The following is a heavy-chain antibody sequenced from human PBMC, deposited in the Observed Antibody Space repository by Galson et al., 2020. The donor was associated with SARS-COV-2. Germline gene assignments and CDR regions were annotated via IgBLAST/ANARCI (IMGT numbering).Heavy chain of an antibody. CDR2: ISYDGSNK. J-gene: IGHJ6*02. Sequence: GGSLRLSCAASGFTFSSYAMHWVRQAPGKGLEWVAVISYDGSNKYYADSVKGRFTISRDNSKNTLYLQMNSLRAEDTAVYYCARVGTMIVGNNYYYGMDVWGQGTTVTVSS. V-gene: IGHV3-30*04. D-gene: IGHD3-22*01. CDR1: GFTFSSYA. CDR3: ARVGTMIVGNNYYYGMDV.